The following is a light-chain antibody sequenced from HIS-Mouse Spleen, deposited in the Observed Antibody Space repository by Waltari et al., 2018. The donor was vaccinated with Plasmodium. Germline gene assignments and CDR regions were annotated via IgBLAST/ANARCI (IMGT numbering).Light chain of an antibody. CDR1: RGDVGSYNL. V-gene: IGLV2-23*01. CDR2: EGS. CDR3: CSYAGSSTWV. Sequence: QSALTQPASVSGSPGQSITISCTGPRGDVGSYNLVSWYQQHPGKAPKLMIYEGSKRPSGVSNRFSGSKSGNTASLTISGLQAEDEADYYCCSYAGSSTWVFGGGTKLTVL. J-gene: IGLJ3*02.